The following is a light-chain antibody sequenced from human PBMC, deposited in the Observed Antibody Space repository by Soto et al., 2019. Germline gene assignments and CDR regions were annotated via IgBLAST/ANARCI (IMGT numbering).Light chain of an antibody. V-gene: IGKV3-15*01. CDR3: QQYNHWPPFT. CDR2: GAS. CDR1: QSISNN. J-gene: IGKJ3*01. Sequence: EIVMTQSPATLSVSPGERATLSCRANQSISNNLAWYQQKPGQAPRLLIYGASTRATGLPARFSGSGSGTEYTPTISSPQSEDFAIDYCQQYNHWPPFTFGPGTNVEIK.